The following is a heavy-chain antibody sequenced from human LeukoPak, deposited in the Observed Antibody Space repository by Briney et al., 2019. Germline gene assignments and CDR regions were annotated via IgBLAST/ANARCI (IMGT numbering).Heavy chain of an antibody. CDR1: GFTFSSYA. CDR3: AKGRPRPDPYYFDY. J-gene: IGHJ4*02. Sequence: PGGSLRLSCAASGFTFSSYAMSWFRQAPGKGLEWVSAISGSGGSTYYADSAKGRFTISRDNYKNTEYLQMNSLRAEDTAVYYCAKGRPRPDPYYFDYWGQGTLVTVSS. V-gene: IGHV3-23*01. CDR2: ISGSGGST.